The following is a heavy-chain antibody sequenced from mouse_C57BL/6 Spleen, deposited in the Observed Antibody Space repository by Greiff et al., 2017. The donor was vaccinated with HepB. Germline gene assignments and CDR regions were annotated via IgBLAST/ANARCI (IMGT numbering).Heavy chain of an antibody. Sequence: DVMLVESGGGLVKPGGSLKLSCAASGFTFSDYGMHWVRQAPEKGLEWVAYISSGSSTIYYADTVKGRFTISRDNAKNTLFLQMTSLRSEDTAMYYCARDSLYAMDYWGQGTSVTVSS. J-gene: IGHJ4*01. CDR2: ISSGSSTI. CDR3: ARDSLYAMDY. CDR1: GFTFSDYG. V-gene: IGHV5-17*01. D-gene: IGHD6-1*01.